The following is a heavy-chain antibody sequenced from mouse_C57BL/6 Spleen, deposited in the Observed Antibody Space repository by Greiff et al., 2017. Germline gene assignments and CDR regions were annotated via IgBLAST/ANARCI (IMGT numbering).Heavy chain of an antibody. CDR1: GFSFNTYA. V-gene: IGHV10-1*01. J-gene: IGHJ3*01. CDR2: IRSKSNNYTT. CDR3: VRYGSSPAWFAY. D-gene: IGHD1-1*01. Sequence: EVMLVESGGGLVQPKGSLKLSCAASGFSFNTYAMNWVRQAPGKGLEWVARIRSKSNNYTTYYADSVKDRFTISRGDSESMLYLQMNNLKTEATAMYYCVRYGSSPAWFAYWGQGTLVTVSA.